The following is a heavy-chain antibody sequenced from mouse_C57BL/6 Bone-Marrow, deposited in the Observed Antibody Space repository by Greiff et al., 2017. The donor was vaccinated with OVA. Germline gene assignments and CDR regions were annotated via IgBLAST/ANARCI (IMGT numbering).Heavy chain of an antibody. CDR3: ARRFTTVVANYFDY. CDR1: GYTFTSYG. D-gene: IGHD1-1*01. Sequence: VQLQQSGAELARPGASVKLSCKASGYTFTSYGISWVKQRTGQGLEWIGEIYPRSGNTYYNEKFKGKATLTADKSSSTAYMELRSLTSEDSAVSFCARRFTTVVANYFDYWGQGTTLTVSS. CDR2: IYPRSGNT. V-gene: IGHV1-81*01. J-gene: IGHJ2*01.